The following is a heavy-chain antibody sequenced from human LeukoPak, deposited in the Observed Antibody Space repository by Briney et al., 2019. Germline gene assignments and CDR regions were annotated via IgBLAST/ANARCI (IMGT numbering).Heavy chain of an antibody. Sequence: PSETLSLTCSVSGSSISNYYWTWIRQPAGKGLEWIGRIYTSGGTNYNPSLKTRVTMSVDTSKNQVSLKLSSVTAADTAVYYCARGWPITYYYDSSGYSFDYWGQGTLVTVSS. CDR3: ARGWPITYYYDSSGYSFDY. CDR1: GSSISNYY. D-gene: IGHD3-22*01. V-gene: IGHV4-4*07. J-gene: IGHJ4*02. CDR2: IYTSGGT.